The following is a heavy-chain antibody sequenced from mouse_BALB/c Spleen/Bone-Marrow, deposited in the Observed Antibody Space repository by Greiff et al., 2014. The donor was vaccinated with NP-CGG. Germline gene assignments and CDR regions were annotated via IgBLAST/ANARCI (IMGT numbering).Heavy chain of an antibody. CDR2: IDPANGNT. Sequence: VQLKESGAELVKPGASVKLSCTASGFNIKDTYMHWVKQRPEQGLEWIGRIDPANGNTKYDPKFQGKATITADTSSNTAYLQLSSLTTEDPAVYSCARLITTDYWGQGTTHTVSS. CDR1: GFNIKDTY. D-gene: IGHD2-4*01. V-gene: IGHV14-3*02. J-gene: IGHJ2*01. CDR3: ARLITTDY.